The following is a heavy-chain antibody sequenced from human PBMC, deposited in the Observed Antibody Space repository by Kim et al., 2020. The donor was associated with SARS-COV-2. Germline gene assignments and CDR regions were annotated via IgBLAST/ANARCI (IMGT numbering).Heavy chain of an antibody. CDR3: ARQKYSSSWYLGRQNDRSWFDP. Sequence: VESLKISCKGSGYSFTSYWIGWVRQMPGKGLEWMGIIYPGDSDTRYSPSFQGQVTISADKSISTAYLQWSSLKASDTAMYYCARQKYSSSWYLGRQNDRSWFDPWGQGTLVTVSS. V-gene: IGHV5-51*01. J-gene: IGHJ5*02. D-gene: IGHD6-13*01. CDR2: IYPGDSDT. CDR1: GYSFTSYW.